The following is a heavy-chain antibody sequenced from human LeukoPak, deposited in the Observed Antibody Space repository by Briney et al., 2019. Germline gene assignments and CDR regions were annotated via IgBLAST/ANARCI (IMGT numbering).Heavy chain of an antibody. CDR1: GITFSKYW. CDR3: AKDPDDDYGEN. J-gene: IGHJ1*01. CDR2: IKQDGGEK. V-gene: IGHV3-7*03. Sequence: GGSLRLSCVDSGITFSKYWMSWVRQAPGKGLEWVANIKQDGGEKYYVDSVKGRFTISRDNAKNSLYLQMNSLRVEDTAVYYCAKDPDDDYGENWGQGTLVTVSS. D-gene: IGHD4/OR15-4a*01.